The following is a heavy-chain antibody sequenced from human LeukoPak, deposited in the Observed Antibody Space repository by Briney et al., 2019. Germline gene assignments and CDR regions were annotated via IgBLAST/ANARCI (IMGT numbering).Heavy chain of an antibody. CDR2: IRSKAYGETA. V-gene: IGHV3-49*03. CDR3: TRDRWAYNLYDY. D-gene: IGHD1-1*01. CDR1: GFTFGDYA. Sequence: GGSLRLSCTASGFTFGDYAMSWIRQAPGKGLEWVGFIRSKAYGETADYAASVKGRFTISRDDSKAIAYLQMNSLKTEDTAVYHWTRDRWAYNLYDYRGQGTLVTVSS. J-gene: IGHJ4*02.